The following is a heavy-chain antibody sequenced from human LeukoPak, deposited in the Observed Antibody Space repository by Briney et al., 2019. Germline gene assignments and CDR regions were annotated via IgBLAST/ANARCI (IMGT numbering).Heavy chain of an antibody. V-gene: IGHV3-21*01. Sequence: GGSLRLSCEGSGFSLSSYSMHWVRQAPGKGLEWVSSISGTSKYIHYSDSVKGRFTISRDNSKNSFYLQMNSLRVEDTAVYYCARESEGVRGVIPFDYWGQGTLVTVSS. CDR1: GFSLSSYS. D-gene: IGHD3-10*01. CDR2: ISGTSKYI. CDR3: ARESEGVRGVIPFDY. J-gene: IGHJ4*02.